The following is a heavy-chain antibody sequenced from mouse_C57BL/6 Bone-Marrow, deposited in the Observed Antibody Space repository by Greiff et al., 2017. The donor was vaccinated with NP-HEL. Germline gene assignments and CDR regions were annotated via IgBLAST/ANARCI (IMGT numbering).Heavy chain of an antibody. CDR1: GFTFNTYA. CDR2: IRSKSSNYAT. D-gene: IGHD2-5*01. V-gene: IGHV10-3*01. Sequence: EVQGVESGGGLVQPKGSLKLSCAASGFTFNTYAMHWVRQAPGKGLEWVARIRSKSSNYATYYADSVKDRFTISRDDSQSMLYLQMNNLKTEDTAMYYCVREEAYYSKGYYAMDYWGQGTSVTVSS. CDR3: VREEAYYSKGYYAMDY. J-gene: IGHJ4*01.